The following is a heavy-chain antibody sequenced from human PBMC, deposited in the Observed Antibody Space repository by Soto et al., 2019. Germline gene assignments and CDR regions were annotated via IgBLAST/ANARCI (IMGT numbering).Heavy chain of an antibody. D-gene: IGHD3-9*01. V-gene: IGHV3-33*01. CDR2: IWYDGSNK. J-gene: IGHJ6*02. Sequence: QVQLVESGGGVVQPGRSLRLSCAASGFTFSSYGMHWVRQAPGKGLEWVAVIWYDGSNKYYADSVKGRFTISRDNSKNTLYRQMNSLRAEDTAVYYCARADILTRGGMDVWGQGTTVTVSS. CDR1: GFTFSSYG. CDR3: ARADILTRGGMDV.